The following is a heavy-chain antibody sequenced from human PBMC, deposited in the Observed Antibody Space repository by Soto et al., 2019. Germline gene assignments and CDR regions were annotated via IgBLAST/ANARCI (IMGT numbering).Heavy chain of an antibody. Sequence: PGGSLRLSCAASGFTFSSYSMNWVRQAPGKGLEWVSSISSSSSYIYYADSVKGRFTISRDNAKNSLYLQMNSLRAEDTAVYYCARVLVGATSYYFDYWGQGTLVTVSS. CDR1: GFTFSSYS. V-gene: IGHV3-21*01. CDR2: ISSSSSYI. CDR3: ARVLVGATSYYFDY. D-gene: IGHD1-26*01. J-gene: IGHJ4*02.